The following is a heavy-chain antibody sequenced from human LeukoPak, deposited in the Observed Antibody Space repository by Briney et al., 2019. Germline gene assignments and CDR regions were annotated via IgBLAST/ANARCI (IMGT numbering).Heavy chain of an antibody. V-gene: IGHV4-59*01. Sequence: SETLSLTCAVYGGSFSGYYWSWIRQPPGKGLEWIGYIYYSGSTNYNPSLKSRVTISVDTSKNQFSLKLSSVTAADTAVYYCARELWLGHYYYYMDVWGKGTTVTVSS. D-gene: IGHD6-19*01. CDR3: ARELWLGHYYYYMDV. CDR2: IYYSGST. J-gene: IGHJ6*03. CDR1: GGSFSGYY.